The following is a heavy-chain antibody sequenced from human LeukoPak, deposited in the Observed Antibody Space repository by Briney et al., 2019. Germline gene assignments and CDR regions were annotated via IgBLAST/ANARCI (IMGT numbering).Heavy chain of an antibody. J-gene: IGHJ6*02. CDR3: ARDKWYYYYYGMDV. CDR1: GYTFTGYY. CDR2: INPNSGGT. Sequence: ASVKVSCKASGYTFTGYYMHWVRQAPGQGLEWMGWINPNSGGTNYAQKFQGRVTMTRDTSISTAYMELSRLRSDDTAVYYCARDKWYYYYYGMDVWGQGTTVTVSS. D-gene: IGHD1-26*01. V-gene: IGHV1-2*02.